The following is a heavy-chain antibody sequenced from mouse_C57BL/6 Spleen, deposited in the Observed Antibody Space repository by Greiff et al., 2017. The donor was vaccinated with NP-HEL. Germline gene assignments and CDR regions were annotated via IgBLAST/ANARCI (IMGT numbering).Heavy chain of an antibody. V-gene: IGHV1-74*01. Sequence: QVQLQQPGAELVKPGASVKVSCKASGYTFTSYWMHWVKQRPGQGLEWIGRIHPSDSGTNYNQKFKGKATLTVDKSSSTAYMQLSRLTSEDSAVYYFAICDGYSGRDWYFDVWGTGTTVTVSS. D-gene: IGHD2-3*01. J-gene: IGHJ1*03. CDR1: GYTFTSYW. CDR3: AICDGYSGRDWYFDV. CDR2: IHPSDSGT.